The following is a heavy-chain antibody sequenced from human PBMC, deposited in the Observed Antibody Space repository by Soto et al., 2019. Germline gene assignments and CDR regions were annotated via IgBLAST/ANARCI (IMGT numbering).Heavy chain of an antibody. J-gene: IGHJ6*02. Sequence: QVELVQSGVEVKKPGSSLKVSCKASGGTFTNYAFNWVRQAPGQGLAWMGGIIPFYDKANYAEKFLGRVTITADKSTTTVYMELSSLTADDAAVYFCARGYRELYYYAMDVWGRGTPVIVSS. CDR1: GGTFTNYA. CDR2: IIPFYDKA. V-gene: IGHV1-69*06. D-gene: IGHD3-10*01. CDR3: ARGYRELYYYAMDV.